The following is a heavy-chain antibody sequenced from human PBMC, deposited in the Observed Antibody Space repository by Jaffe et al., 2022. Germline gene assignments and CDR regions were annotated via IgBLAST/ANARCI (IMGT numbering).Heavy chain of an antibody. Sequence: EVQLVESGGGLVKPGGSLRLSCVASNFMFDAYTLTWVRQVPGKGLEWVSSISTSSHYIYYSESVKGRFTISRDNARNSVYLQMNSLRAEDTAVYYCARDGIGRTTFEVATPSFHYYMDVWGKGTTVTVSS. V-gene: IGHV3-21*01. CDR3: ARDGIGRTTFEVATPSFHYYMDV. CDR1: NFMFDAYT. D-gene: IGHD3-3*01. CDR2: ISTSSHYI. J-gene: IGHJ6*03.